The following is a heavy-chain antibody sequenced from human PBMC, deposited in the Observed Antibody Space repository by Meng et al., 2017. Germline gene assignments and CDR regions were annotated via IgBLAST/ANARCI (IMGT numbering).Heavy chain of an antibody. CDR2: IYHSGST. D-gene: IGHD2-8*01. CDR3: ARDLIPSGRAGTNGY. J-gene: IGHJ4*02. Sequence: SETLSLTCTVSGYSISSGYYWGWIRQPPGKGLEWIGSIYHSGSTYYNPSLKSRVTISVDTSKNQFSLKLSSVTAADTAVYYCARDLIPSGRAGTNGYWGQGTLVTVSS. V-gene: IGHV4-38-2*02. CDR1: GYSISSGYY.